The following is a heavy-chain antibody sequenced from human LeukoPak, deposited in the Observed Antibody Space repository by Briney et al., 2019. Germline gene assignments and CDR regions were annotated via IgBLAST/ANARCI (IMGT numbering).Heavy chain of an antibody. D-gene: IGHD3-22*01. J-gene: IGHJ4*02. CDR1: GFTFDDYA. Sequence: GGSLRLSCAASGFTFDDYAMHWVRQAPGKGLEWVSGISWNSGSIGYADSVKGRFTISRDNAKNSQYLQMNSLRAEDTALYYCAKDARHYYDSSGPCDYWGQGTLVTVSS. CDR2: ISWNSGSI. CDR3: AKDARHYYDSSGPCDY. V-gene: IGHV3-9*01.